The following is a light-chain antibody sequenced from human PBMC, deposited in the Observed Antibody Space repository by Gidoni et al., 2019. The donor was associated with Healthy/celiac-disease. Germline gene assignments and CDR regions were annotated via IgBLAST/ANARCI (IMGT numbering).Light chain of an antibody. J-gene: IGKJ1*01. CDR2: GAS. CDR3: QQYSNWPPMT. V-gene: IGKV3-15*01. CDR1: QSVSSN. Sequence: EIVMTQSTATLSVSPGERATLSCSASQSVSSNLAWYQQKPGQAPRLLIYGASTRATGIPARFSGSGSGTEFTLTISSLQSEDFAVYYCQQYSNWPPMTFGQGTKVEIK.